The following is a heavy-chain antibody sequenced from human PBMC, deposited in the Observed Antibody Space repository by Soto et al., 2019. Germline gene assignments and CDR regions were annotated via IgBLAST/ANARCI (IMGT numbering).Heavy chain of an antibody. CDR1: AGSMRNYY. CDR3: SRDVSCSGGSCYPNDWFDP. Sequence: QVQLQQSGPGLVKPSETLSLTCSVSAGSMRNYYWSWIRQPPGKGLEWIGNVDDSGTTKYNPSLRSRVTISVHTATNQFSLKLRSVLAADAAVYYCSRDVSCSGGSCYPNDWFDPWGQGTLVTVSS. D-gene: IGHD2-15*01. J-gene: IGHJ5*02. CDR2: VDDSGTT. V-gene: IGHV4-59*01.